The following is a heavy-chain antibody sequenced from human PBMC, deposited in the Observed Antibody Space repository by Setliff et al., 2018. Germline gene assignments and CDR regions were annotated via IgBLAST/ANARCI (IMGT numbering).Heavy chain of an antibody. CDR2: INHSGST. D-gene: IGHD1-1*01. Sequence: NPSETLSLTCTVYGASFSDYYWGWIRQPPGKGLEWIAEINHSGSTNYNPSLKSRVTISVDTSKNQFSLGLTSVTAADTAVYYCARESAGDESVRHLYYTDVWGRGTTVTVSS. CDR1: GASFSDYY. CDR3: ARESAGDESVRHLYYTDV. J-gene: IGHJ6*03. V-gene: IGHV4-34*01.